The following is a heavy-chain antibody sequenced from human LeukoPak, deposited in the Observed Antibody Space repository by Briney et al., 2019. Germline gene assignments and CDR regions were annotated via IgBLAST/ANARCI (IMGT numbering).Heavy chain of an antibody. V-gene: IGHV1-2*02. D-gene: IGHD2-15*01. CDR1: GYTFTGYY. Sequence: EASVKVSCKASGYTFTGYYMHWVRQAPGQGLEWMGWINPNSGGTNYAQKFQGRVTMTRDTSISTVYMELSRLRSDDTAVYYCARGPLTAVTTFALYYYYYYMDVWGKGTTVTVSS. J-gene: IGHJ6*03. CDR2: INPNSGGT. CDR3: ARGPLTAVTTFALYYYYYYMDV.